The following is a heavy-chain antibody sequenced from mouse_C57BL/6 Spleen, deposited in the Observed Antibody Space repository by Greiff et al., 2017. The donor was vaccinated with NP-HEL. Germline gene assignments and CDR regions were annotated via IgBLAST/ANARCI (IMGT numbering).Heavy chain of an antibody. D-gene: IGHD5-2*01. Sequence: DVMLVESGGGLVKPGGSLKLSCAASGFTFSSYAMSWVRQTPEKRLEWVATISDGGSYTYYPDNVKGRFTISRDNAKNNLYLQMSHLKSEDTAMYYCARGNINFDYWGQGTTLTVSS. J-gene: IGHJ2*01. CDR3: ARGNINFDY. CDR1: GFTFSSYA. V-gene: IGHV5-4*03. CDR2: ISDGGSYT.